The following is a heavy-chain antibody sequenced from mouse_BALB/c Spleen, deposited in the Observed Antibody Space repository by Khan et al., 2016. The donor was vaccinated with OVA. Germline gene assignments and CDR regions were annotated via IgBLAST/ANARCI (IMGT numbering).Heavy chain of an antibody. Sequence: VQLQESGAELVKPGASVKLSCKTSGYTFTSYWIQWVKQRPGQGLGWMGEIFPGSGTTYYNENFKGKATLTVDTSSSKAFMQLSSLTSEDSAVYVCARAYFGNYEFAYWGQGTLVTVSA. CDR2: IFPGSGTT. CDR3: ARAYFGNYEFAY. D-gene: IGHD2-10*01. J-gene: IGHJ3*01. CDR1: GYTFTSYW. V-gene: IGHV1S132*01.